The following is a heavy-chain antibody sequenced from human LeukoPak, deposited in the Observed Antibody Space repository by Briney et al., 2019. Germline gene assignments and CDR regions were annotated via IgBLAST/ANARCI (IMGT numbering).Heavy chain of an antibody. CDR1: GFTFSSYS. Sequence: GGSLRLSCAASGFTFSSYSINWVRQAPGKGLEWVSVISSSSNYIFYADSVKGRFTISRDNAKNSLYLQMNSLRAEDTAAYYCARGGCTSASCYLFDYWGQGTLVTVSS. CDR3: ARGGCTSASCYLFDY. V-gene: IGHV3-21*01. D-gene: IGHD2-2*01. J-gene: IGHJ4*02. CDR2: ISSSSNYI.